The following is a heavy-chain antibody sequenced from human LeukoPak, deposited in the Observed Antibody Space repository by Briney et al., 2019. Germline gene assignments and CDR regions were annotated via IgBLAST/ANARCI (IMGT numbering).Heavy chain of an antibody. Sequence: SQTLSLTCTVSGGSIRSGDYYWSWIRQPPGKGPEWIGYIYYSGSTYYNPSLKSRVTISVDTSKNQFSLKLTSVTAADTAVYYCARDKSGYYHDPYNWFDPWGQGTLVTVSS. J-gene: IGHJ5*02. CDR1: GGSIRSGDYY. CDR3: ARDKSGYYHDPYNWFDP. CDR2: IYYSGST. D-gene: IGHD3-3*01. V-gene: IGHV4-30-4*01.